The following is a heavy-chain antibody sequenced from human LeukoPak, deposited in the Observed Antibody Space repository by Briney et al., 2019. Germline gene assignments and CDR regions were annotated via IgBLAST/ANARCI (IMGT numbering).Heavy chain of an antibody. V-gene: IGHV3-69-1*01. Sequence: GGSLRLSCEASGFTFSSYAMTWVRQAPGKGLEWVSSIGSDNKPHYSESVKGRFAISRDNAKKTLYLQMNSLRAEDTAVYYCARDVGNFDYWGQGTLVTVSS. CDR1: GFTFSSYA. CDR3: ARDVGNFDY. J-gene: IGHJ4*02. CDR2: IGSDNKP.